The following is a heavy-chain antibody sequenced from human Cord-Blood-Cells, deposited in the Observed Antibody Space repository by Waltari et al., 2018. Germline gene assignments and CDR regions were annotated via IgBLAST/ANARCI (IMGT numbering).Heavy chain of an antibody. CDR3: AREGEPTTMVQGVIDY. D-gene: IGHD3-10*01. CDR2: IIPIFGTA. CDR1: GGTFSSYA. J-gene: IGHJ4*02. V-gene: IGHV1-69*06. Sequence: QVQLVQSGAEVKKPGSSVKVSCKASGGTFSSYAISWVRQAPGQGLEWMGGIIPIFGTANYAQKFQGRVTITADKSTSTAYMELSSLRSEDTAVYYCAREGEPTTMVQGVIDYWGQGTLVTVSS.